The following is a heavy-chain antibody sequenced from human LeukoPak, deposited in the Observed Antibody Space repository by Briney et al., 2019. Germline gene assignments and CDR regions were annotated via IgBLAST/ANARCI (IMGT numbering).Heavy chain of an antibody. CDR3: AKYKNPVYYYGSGSYLTLGHFDY. V-gene: IGHV3-23*01. CDR1: GFTFSSYA. D-gene: IGHD3-10*01. CDR2: ISGSGGST. J-gene: IGHJ4*02. Sequence: GGSLRLSCAASGFTFSSYAMSWVRQAPGKGLEWVSAISGSGGSTYYADSVKGRFTISRDNSKNTLYLQMNSLRAEDTAVYYCAKYKNPVYYYGSGSYLTLGHFDYWGQGTLVTVSS.